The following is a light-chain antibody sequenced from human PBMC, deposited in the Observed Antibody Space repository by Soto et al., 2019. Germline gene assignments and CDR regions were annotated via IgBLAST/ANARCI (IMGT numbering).Light chain of an antibody. J-gene: IGLJ1*01. CDR2: EVS. CDR1: SSDVGGYNY. Sequence: QSALTQPASVSGSPGQSITISCTGTSSDVGGYNYVSWYQHHPGKAPKLMIYEVSNRPSGVSSRFSGSKSGTTASLTISGLQTEDEADYYCTSFTSSGTLPYVFGSGTKVTVL. V-gene: IGLV2-14*01. CDR3: TSFTSSGTLPYV.